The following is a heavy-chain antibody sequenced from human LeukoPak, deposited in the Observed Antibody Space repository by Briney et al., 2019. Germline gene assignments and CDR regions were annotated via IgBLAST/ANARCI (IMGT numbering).Heavy chain of an antibody. J-gene: IGHJ4*02. V-gene: IGHV1-18*01. CDR1: GYTFTSYG. D-gene: IGHD3-22*01. Sequence: ASVKVSCKASGYTFTSYGISWVRQAPGQGLEWMGWISAYNGNTNYAQKLQGRVTITRDTSTSTVYMELSSLRSEDTAVYYCAREDYYDSSGPFDYWGQGTLVTVSS. CDR3: AREDYYDSSGPFDY. CDR2: ISAYNGNT.